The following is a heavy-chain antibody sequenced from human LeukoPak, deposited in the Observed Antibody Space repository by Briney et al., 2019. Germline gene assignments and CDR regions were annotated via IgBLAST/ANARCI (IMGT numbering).Heavy chain of an antibody. CDR1: GYTFTGYY. Sequence: GASVKVSCKASGYTFTGYYMHWVRQAPGQGLEWMGWINPNSGNTNYAQKLQGRVTMTTDTSTSTAYMELRSLRSDDTAVYYCARGDHDYGDYFGYWGQGTLVTVSS. CDR3: ARGDHDYGDYFGY. D-gene: IGHD4-17*01. J-gene: IGHJ4*02. V-gene: IGHV1-18*04. CDR2: INPNSGNT.